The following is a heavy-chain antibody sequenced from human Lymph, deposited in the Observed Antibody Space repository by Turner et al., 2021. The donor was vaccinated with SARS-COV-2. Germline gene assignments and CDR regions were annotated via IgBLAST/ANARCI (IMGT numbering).Heavy chain of an antibody. D-gene: IGHD1-26*01. CDR2: IKQDGSEK. J-gene: IGHJ4*02. V-gene: IGHV3-7*01. CDR3: ARMGSSSWYFDY. CDR1: GFTFSYYW. Sequence: EVQLVVYGGGLVQPGGSLRLSCAASGFTFSYYWMSWVRQAPGKGLEWVANIKQDGSEKYYVDSVKGRFTISRDNAKNSLFLQMNSLRAEDTAVYYCARMGSSSWYFDYWGQGTLVTVSS.